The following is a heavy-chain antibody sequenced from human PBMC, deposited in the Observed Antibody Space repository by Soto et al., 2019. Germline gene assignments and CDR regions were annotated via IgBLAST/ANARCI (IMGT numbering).Heavy chain of an antibody. Sequence: SVKVSCKASGGTFSSYAISWVRQAPGQGLEWMGGIIPIFGTANYAQKLQGRVTMTTDTSTSTAYMELRSLRSDDTAVYYCARVIAAAGFDYWGQGTLVTVP. CDR3: ARVIAAAGFDY. J-gene: IGHJ4*02. CDR1: GGTFSSYA. D-gene: IGHD6-13*01. V-gene: IGHV1-69*05. CDR2: IIPIFGTA.